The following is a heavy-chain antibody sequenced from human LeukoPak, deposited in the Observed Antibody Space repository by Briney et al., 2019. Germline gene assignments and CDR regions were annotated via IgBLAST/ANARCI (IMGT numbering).Heavy chain of an antibody. CDR2: ISGSGGST. CDR1: GFTFSSYA. D-gene: IGHD6-13*01. CDR3: AKVRIPGIAAAGIFDY. Sequence: PGGSLRLSCAASGFTFSSYAMSWVRQAPGKGLEWVSAISGSGGSTYYADSVKGRFTISRDNSKNTLYLQMNSLRAEDTAVYYCAKVRIPGIAAAGIFDYWGQGTLVTVSS. V-gene: IGHV3-23*01. J-gene: IGHJ4*02.